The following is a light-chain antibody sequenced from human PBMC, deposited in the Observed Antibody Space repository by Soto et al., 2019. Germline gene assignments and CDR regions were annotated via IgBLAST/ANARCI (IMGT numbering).Light chain of an antibody. V-gene: IGKV1-5*01. CDR3: QQYNSYSGT. J-gene: IGKJ1*01. Sequence: DSQMTQSPATRSAAVGDRFTITCRASQSISSWLAWYQQKPGKAPKLLIYDASSLESGVPSRFSGSGSGTEFTLTISSLQPDDFATYYCQQYNSYSGTFGQGTKVDIK. CDR2: DAS. CDR1: QSISSW.